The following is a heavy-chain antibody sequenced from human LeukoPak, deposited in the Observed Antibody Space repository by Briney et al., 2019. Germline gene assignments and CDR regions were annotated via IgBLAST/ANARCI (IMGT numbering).Heavy chain of an antibody. J-gene: IGHJ4*02. CDR2: IRSTGTYI. V-gene: IGHV3-11*01. Sequence: PGGSLRLSCAASGFTFSDYCMSWIRQAPGKGLEWVAYIRSTGTYIYYADSVKGRFTISRDNAKNSLYLQMNSQRAEDTAVYYCARSGHYDSSGYSDFDSWGQGTLVTVSS. CDR3: ARSGHYDSSGYSDFDS. CDR1: GFTFSDYC. D-gene: IGHD3-22*01.